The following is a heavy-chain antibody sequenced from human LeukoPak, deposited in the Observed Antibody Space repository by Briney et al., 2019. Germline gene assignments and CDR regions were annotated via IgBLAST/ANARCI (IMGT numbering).Heavy chain of an antibody. CDR1: GFTFSPYS. V-gene: IGHV3-21*01. D-gene: IGHD4/OR15-4a*01. Sequence: GGSLRLSCAASGFTFSPYSMNWVRQAPGKGLDWVSYISSSGTFIYYADSVKGRFTVSRDNAKNLLFLQMDSLRVEDTAVYYCARDPGVPTAPLDYWGLGTLVTVSS. CDR3: ARDPGVPTAPLDY. J-gene: IGHJ4*02. CDR2: ISSSGTFI.